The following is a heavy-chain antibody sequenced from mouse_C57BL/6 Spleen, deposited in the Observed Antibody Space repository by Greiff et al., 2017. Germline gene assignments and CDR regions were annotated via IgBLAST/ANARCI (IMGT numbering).Heavy chain of an antibody. J-gene: IGHJ2*02. CDR3: ERRNVSGGGYYLDY. CDR1: GYAFTNYL. V-gene: IGHV1-54*01. Sequence: QVQLQQSGAELVRPGTSVKVSCKASGYAFTNYLIEWVKQRPGQGLEWIGGINPGSGGTNYNEKFKGKATLTADKSSSTAYMQLSSLTSEDSAVYFCERRNVSGGGYYLDYWGQGTSLTVSS. CDR2: INPGSGGT. D-gene: IGHD1-3*01.